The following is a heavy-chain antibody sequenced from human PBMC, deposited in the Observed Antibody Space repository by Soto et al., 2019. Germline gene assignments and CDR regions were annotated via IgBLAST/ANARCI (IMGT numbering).Heavy chain of an antibody. V-gene: IGHV1-69*13. Sequence: SVKVSCKASGGTFSSYAISWVRQAPGQGLEWMGGVIPIFGTANYAQKFQGRVTITADESTSTAYMELSSLRSEDTAAYYCARDVLSSYYDILTGSYYFDYWGQGTLVTVSS. J-gene: IGHJ4*02. CDR1: GGTFSSYA. CDR3: ARDVLSSYYDILTGSYYFDY. D-gene: IGHD3-9*01. CDR2: VIPIFGTA.